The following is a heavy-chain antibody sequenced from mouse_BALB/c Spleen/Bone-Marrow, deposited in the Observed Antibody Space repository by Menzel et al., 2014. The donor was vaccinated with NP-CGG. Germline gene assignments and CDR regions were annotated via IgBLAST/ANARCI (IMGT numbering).Heavy chain of an antibody. Sequence: VQLQQSGAELVKPGAPVKLSCKASGYTFTSYWMNWVKQRPGRGLEWIGRIDPSDSETHSNQKFKDKATLTVDKSSSTAYIQLSSLTSEDSAVYYCARALGDGYYYAMDYWGQGTSVTVSS. D-gene: IGHD2-3*01. J-gene: IGHJ4*01. CDR1: GYTFTSYW. V-gene: IGHV1-69*02. CDR3: ARALGDGYYYAMDY. CDR2: IDPSDSET.